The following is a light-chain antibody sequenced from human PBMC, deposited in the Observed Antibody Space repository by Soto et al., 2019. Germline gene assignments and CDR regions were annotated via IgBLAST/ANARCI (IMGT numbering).Light chain of an antibody. Sequence: ESVLTQSPGTLPLSPGERATLSCRASQRVSSNYLAWYQLKPGQAPRLLIYGASSRATGIPDRFSGSGSGTDFTLTISRLEPEDFAVYYCQQYGKSRAFGQGTKVDIK. CDR3: QQYGKSRA. CDR1: QRVSSNY. V-gene: IGKV3-20*01. J-gene: IGKJ1*01. CDR2: GAS.